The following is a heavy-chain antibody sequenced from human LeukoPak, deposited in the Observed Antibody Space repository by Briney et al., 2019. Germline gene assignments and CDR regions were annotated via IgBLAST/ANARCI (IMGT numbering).Heavy chain of an antibody. J-gene: IGHJ3*02. CDR2: IRYDGSNK. D-gene: IGHD1-1*01. CDR3: AKGTGTGPDAFDI. Sequence: GGSLRLXCAASGFTFSSYGMHWDRQAPGKGLEWVAFIRYDGSNKYYADSVKGRFTISRDNSKNTLYLQMNSLRAEDTAVYYCAKGTGTGPDAFDIWGQGTMVTVSS. V-gene: IGHV3-30*02. CDR1: GFTFSSYG.